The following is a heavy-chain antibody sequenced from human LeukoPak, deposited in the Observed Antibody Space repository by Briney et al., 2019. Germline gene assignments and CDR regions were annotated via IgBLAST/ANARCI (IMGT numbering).Heavy chain of an antibody. CDR2: IRRKAHGGTT. J-gene: IGHJ4*02. D-gene: IGHD3-22*01. CDR3: TRVTYYYDNSGYFHFDS. V-gene: IGHV3-49*04. Sequence: PGGSLRLSCTTSGFTFGDYAMSWVRQAPGKGLEWVSFIRRKAHGGTTEYAASVKGRFSSSRDDSKSIAYLQMNSLKTEDTAAYFCTRVTYYYDNSGYFHFDSWGQGSLVTVSS. CDR1: GFTFGDYA.